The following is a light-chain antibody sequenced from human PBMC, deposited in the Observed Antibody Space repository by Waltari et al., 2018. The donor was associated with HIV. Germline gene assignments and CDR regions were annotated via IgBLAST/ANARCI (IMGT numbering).Light chain of an antibody. CDR2: GNS. Sequence: QSVLTQPPSVSGAPGQRVTISCPGSSSNIGAGYHVHWYQQLPGTAPKLLIYGNSNRPSGVPDRFSGSKSGTSASLAITGLQAEDEADYYCQSYDSSLGGSVFGGGTNLTVL. CDR1: SSNIGAGYH. V-gene: IGLV1-40*01. J-gene: IGLJ2*01. CDR3: QSYDSSLGGSV.